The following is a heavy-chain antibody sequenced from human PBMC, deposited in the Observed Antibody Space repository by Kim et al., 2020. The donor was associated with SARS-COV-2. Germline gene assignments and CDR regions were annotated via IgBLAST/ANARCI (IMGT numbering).Heavy chain of an antibody. Sequence: SVKVSCKASGGTFSSYAISWVRQAPGQGLEWLGGIIPIFGTANYAQKFQGRVTITADESTSTAYMELSSLRSEDTAVYYCARDGPNNYYDSSGYARPGLGYYFDYWGQGTLVTVSS. CDR2: IIPIFGTA. D-gene: IGHD3-22*01. V-gene: IGHV1-69*13. J-gene: IGHJ4*02. CDR1: GGTFSSYA. CDR3: ARDGPNNYYDSSGYARPGLGYYFDY.